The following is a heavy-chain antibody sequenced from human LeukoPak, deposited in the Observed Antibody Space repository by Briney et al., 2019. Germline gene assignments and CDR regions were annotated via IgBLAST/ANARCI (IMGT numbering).Heavy chain of an antibody. CDR3: ARVTPNYYYGMDV. Sequence: SETLSLTCTVSGVSISSYYWSWIRQPPGKGLEWIGYIYYSGSTNYNPSLKSRVTISVDTSKNQFSLKLSSVTAADTAVYYCARVTPNYYYGMDVWGQGTTVTVSS. CDR2: IYYSGST. CDR1: GVSISSYY. J-gene: IGHJ6*02. V-gene: IGHV4-59*01. D-gene: IGHD3-16*01.